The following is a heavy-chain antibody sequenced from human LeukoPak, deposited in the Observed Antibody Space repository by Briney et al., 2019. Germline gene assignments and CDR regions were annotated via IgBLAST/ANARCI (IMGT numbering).Heavy chain of an antibody. CDR3: ATITNYYDSSGYYPPYFQH. CDR1: GFAVSSNY. V-gene: IGHV3-53*01. J-gene: IGHJ1*01. D-gene: IGHD3-22*01. CDR2: IYSGGST. Sequence: GGSLRLSCAASGFAVSSNYMTWVRQAPGKGLEWVSLIYSGGSTYYADSVKGRFTISRDNSKNTLYLQMNSLRAEDTAVYYCATITNYYDSSGYYPPYFQHWGQGTLVTVSS.